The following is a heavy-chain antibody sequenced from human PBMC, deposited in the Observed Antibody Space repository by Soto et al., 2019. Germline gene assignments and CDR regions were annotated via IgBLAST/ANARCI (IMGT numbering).Heavy chain of an antibody. D-gene: IGHD1-7*01. Sequence: EVQLVETGGGLIQPGGSLRLSCAASGFTVSSNYMSWVRQAPGKGLEWVSVIYSGGSTYYAASVKGRFTISRDNSKNTLYLQMNSLRAEDTAVYYCARVELGDWFDPWGQGTLVTVSS. V-gene: IGHV3-53*02. CDR1: GFTVSSNY. CDR2: IYSGGST. CDR3: ARVELGDWFDP. J-gene: IGHJ5*02.